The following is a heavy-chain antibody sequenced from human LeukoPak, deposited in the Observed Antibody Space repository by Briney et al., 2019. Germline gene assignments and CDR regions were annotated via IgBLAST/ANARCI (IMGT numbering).Heavy chain of an antibody. Sequence: PGGSLRLSCAASGFTFTSYSMNWVRQAPGKGLEWVLTISGGGGSTYYADSVKGRFTISRDNSKNTLYLQMNSLRAEDTAVYYCAKGGQQQLVSDYWGQGTLVTVSS. CDR3: AKGGQQQLVSDY. CDR2: ISGGGGST. V-gene: IGHV3-23*01. D-gene: IGHD6-13*01. J-gene: IGHJ4*02. CDR1: GFTFTSYS.